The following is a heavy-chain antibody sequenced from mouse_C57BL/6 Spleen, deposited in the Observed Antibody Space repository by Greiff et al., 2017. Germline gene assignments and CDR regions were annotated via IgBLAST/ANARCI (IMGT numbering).Heavy chain of an antibody. V-gene: IGHV14-1*01. Sequence: VQLQQSGAELVRPGASVKLSCTASGFNIKDYYMHWVKQRPEQGLEWIGRIDPEDGDTEYAPKFQGKATMTADTSSNTAYLQLSSLTSEDTAVYYCTTGGGYYVFFFDYWGQGTTLTVSS. CDR1: GFNIKDYY. CDR3: TTGGGYYVFFFDY. CDR2: IDPEDGDT. D-gene: IGHD2-3*01. J-gene: IGHJ2*01.